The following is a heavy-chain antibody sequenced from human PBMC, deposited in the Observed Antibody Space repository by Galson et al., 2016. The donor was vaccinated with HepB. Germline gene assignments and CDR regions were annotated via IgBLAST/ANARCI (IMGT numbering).Heavy chain of an antibody. D-gene: IGHD2-21*01. J-gene: IGHJ4*02. Sequence: SVKVSCKASGYSFRSYYIHWVRQVPGQGLEWMGIIDPNDGVTNYTQKLQGRVTMTRDTSTNTLYLELSSLKFEDTAIYYCAREDWFDFWGQGTLVTVSS. V-gene: IGHV1-46*01. CDR1: GYSFRSYY. CDR3: AREDWFDF. CDR2: IDPNDGVT.